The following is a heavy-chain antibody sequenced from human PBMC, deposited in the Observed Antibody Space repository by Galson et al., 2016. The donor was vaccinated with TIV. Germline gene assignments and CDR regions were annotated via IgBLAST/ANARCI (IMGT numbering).Heavy chain of an antibody. CDR2: IDPSGGGT. V-gene: IGHV1-46*01. J-gene: IGHJ4*02. D-gene: IGHD1-26*01. CDR3: TRDLGRRREY. Sequence: SVKVSCKASGCTFTTYYIHWVRQAPGQGLEWMGVIDPSGGGTTYAQKFQARVTMTRDTSTSTVYMGLSSLKSEDTAVYYCTRDLGRRREYWGQGTLVTVSS. CDR1: GCTFTTYY.